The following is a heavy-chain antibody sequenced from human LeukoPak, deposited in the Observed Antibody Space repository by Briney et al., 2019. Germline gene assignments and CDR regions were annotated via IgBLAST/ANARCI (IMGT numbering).Heavy chain of an antibody. D-gene: IGHD6-13*01. CDR1: GGTFSSYA. J-gene: IGHJ4*02. Sequence: GASVKVSCKASGGTFSSYAISWVRQAPGQGLEWMGGIIPIFGTANYAQEFQGRVTITADESTSTAYMELSSLRSEDTAVYYCARDPAPGIAAAGPEYTFDYWGQGTLVTVSS. CDR2: IIPIFGTA. V-gene: IGHV1-69*13. CDR3: ARDPAPGIAAAGPEYTFDY.